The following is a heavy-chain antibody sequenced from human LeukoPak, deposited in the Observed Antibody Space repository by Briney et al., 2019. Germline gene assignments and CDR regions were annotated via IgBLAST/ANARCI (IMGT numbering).Heavy chain of an antibody. CDR1: GYTFTGYY. V-gene: IGHV1-2*02. J-gene: IGHJ4*02. CDR2: INPNSGGT. CDR3: ARAGGAAAPSGY. Sequence: ASVMVSCKASGYTFTGYYMHWVRQAPGQGLEWMGWINPNSGGTNYAQKFQGRVTMTRDTSISTAYMELSRLRSDDTAVYYCARAGGAAAPSGYWGQGTPVTVSS. D-gene: IGHD6-13*01.